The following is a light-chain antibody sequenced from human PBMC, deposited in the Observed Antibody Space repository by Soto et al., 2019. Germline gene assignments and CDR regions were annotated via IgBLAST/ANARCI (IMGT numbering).Light chain of an antibody. Sequence: EIVLTQSPATLSLSPGERATLSCRASQSVSSYLAWYQQKPGQAPRLLIYDASNRATGIPARFSGSGSGTDFTLTISSLEPEDFXVXXXXXRSXWPPITFGQGTRLEIK. J-gene: IGKJ5*01. V-gene: IGKV3-11*01. CDR3: XXRSXWPPIT. CDR2: DAS. CDR1: QSVSSY.